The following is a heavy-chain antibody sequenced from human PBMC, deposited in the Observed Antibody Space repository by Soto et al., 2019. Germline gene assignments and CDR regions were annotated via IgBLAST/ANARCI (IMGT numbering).Heavy chain of an antibody. Sequence: GGSLRLSCAASGFSFSSYAMHWVRQAPGKGLEWVAAIWHDGSNKYYADSVKGRFTISRDNSKNTLYVQMSSLRVEDTAVYYCAMGAYASRSSYFDNWGQGALVTVSS. CDR2: IWHDGSNK. J-gene: IGHJ4*02. D-gene: IGHD3-16*01. CDR3: AMGAYASRSSYFDN. V-gene: IGHV3-33*01. CDR1: GFSFSSYA.